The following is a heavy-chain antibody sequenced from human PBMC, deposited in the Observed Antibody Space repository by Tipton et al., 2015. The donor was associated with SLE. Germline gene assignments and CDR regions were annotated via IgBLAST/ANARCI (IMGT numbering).Heavy chain of an antibody. CDR2: INGEGSVT. J-gene: IGHJ3*02. Sequence: SLRLSCAASGFSFDDSAMHWVRQAPGTGLEWVSGINGEGSVTRYSDLVRGRCTISRDNAKDTIYLQMENLRVEDTAVYFCVRDNGWYIDVFDIWGPGAMVTVSS. D-gene: IGHD6-19*01. CDR3: VRDNGWYIDVFDI. V-gene: IGHV3-74*01. CDR1: GFSFDDSA.